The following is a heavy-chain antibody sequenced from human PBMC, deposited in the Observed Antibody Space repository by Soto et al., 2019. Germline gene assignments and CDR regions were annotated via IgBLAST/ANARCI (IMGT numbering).Heavy chain of an antibody. V-gene: IGHV4-39*01. CDR2: IYYSGST. J-gene: IGHJ6*02. CDR1: GGSISSSSYY. Sequence: SETLSLTCTVSGGSISSSSYYWGWIRQPPGKGLEWIGSIYYSGSTYYNPSLRGRVTISVDTSKNQFSLKLSSVTAADTAVYYCARQGVRGVIITPFDYYCYGMDVWGQGTTVTVSS. D-gene: IGHD3-10*01. CDR3: ARQGVRGVIITPFDYYCYGMDV.